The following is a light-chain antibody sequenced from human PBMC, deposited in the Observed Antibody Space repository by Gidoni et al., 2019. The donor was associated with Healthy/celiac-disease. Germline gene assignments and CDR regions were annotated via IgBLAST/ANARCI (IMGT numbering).Light chain of an antibody. J-gene: IGKJ3*01. CDR2: AAS. CDR1: QSISSY. CDR3: QQSYSTLGT. V-gene: IGKV1-39*01. Sequence: DIQMTQSPSSLSAPVGDGATITCRASQSISSYLNWYQQKPGRAPKLLIYAASSLQSGVPSRCSGSGSGTDVTLTISSLQPEDFATYYCQQSYSTLGTFXPXTKVDIK.